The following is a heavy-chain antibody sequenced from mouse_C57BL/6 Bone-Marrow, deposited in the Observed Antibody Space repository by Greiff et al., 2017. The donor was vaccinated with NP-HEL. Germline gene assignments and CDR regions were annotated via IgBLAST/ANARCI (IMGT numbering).Heavy chain of an antibody. CDR3: ARRPYYYGSSLYYYAMDY. Sequence: QVTLKESGPGILQSSQTLSLTCSFSGFSLSTSGMGVSWIRQPSGKGLEWLAHIYWDDDKRYNPSLKSRLTISKDTSRNQVFLKITSVDTADTATYYCARRPYYYGSSLYYYAMDYWGQGTSVTVSS. V-gene: IGHV8-12*01. CDR2: IYWDDDK. D-gene: IGHD1-1*01. J-gene: IGHJ4*01. CDR1: GFSLSTSGMG.